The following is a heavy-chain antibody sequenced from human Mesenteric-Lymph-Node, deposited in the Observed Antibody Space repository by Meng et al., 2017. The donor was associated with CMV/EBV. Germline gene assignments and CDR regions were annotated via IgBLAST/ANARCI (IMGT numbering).Heavy chain of an antibody. Sequence: GESLKISCAASGFTVSSNYMNWVRQAPGKGLEWVSIIYSSGSTYYADSVKGRFTISRDNSKNTLYLQMDSLRAEDTAVYYCARQVGVYRSSSGAQRYHYYGMDVWGQGTTVTVSS. CDR3: ARQVGVYRSSSGAQRYHYYGMDV. V-gene: IGHV3-66*02. CDR2: IYSSGST. D-gene: IGHD6-6*01. J-gene: IGHJ6*02. CDR1: GFTVSSNY.